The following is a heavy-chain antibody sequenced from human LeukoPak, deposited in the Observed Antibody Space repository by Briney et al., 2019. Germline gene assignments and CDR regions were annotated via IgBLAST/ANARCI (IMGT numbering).Heavy chain of an antibody. CDR1: GFNFCDYY. CDR3: ARDALSWHAAERHAVGSH. J-gene: IGHJ4*02. D-gene: IGHD6-13*01. CDR2: ISSSSSYT. Sequence: GGSLRLSCAASGFNFCDYYMGWIRQAPGKGLEWVSHISSSSSYTKYADSVKGRFTISRDNARNSLYLQMNSLRAEDTAVYYCARDALSWHAAERHAVGSHWGQGTLVTVSS. V-gene: IGHV3-11*06.